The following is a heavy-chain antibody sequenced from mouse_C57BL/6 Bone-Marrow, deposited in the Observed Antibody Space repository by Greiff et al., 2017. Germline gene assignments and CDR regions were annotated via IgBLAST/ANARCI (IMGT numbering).Heavy chain of an antibody. V-gene: IGHV1-81*01. CDR1: GYTFTSYG. CDR2: IYPRSGNT. CDR3: SREGDGYGFAY. D-gene: IGHD2-2*01. Sequence: QVQLQESGAELARPGASVKLSCKASGYTFTSYGISWVKQRTGQGLEWIGEIYPRSGNTYYNEKFKGKATLTADKSSSTAYMELLSLTSEDSAVYFCSREGDGYGFAYWGQGTLVTGSA. J-gene: IGHJ3*01.